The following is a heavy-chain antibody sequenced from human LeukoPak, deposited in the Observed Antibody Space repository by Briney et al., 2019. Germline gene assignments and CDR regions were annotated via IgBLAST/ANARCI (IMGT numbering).Heavy chain of an antibody. CDR3: ARVGLAMVRGVITRPFDY. CDR2: IIPIFGTA. V-gene: IGHV1-69*13. D-gene: IGHD3-10*01. Sequence: SVKVSCKASGYTFTSYAISWVRQAPGQGLEWMGGIIPIFGTANYAQKFQGRVTITADESTSTAYMELSSLRSEDTAVYYCARVGLAMVRGVITRPFDYWGQGTLVTVSS. CDR1: GYTFTSYA. J-gene: IGHJ4*02.